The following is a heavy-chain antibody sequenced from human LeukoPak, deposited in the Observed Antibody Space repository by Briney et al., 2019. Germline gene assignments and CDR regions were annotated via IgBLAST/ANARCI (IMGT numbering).Heavy chain of an antibody. CDR2: INPNSGGT. V-gene: IGHV1-2*02. D-gene: IGHD2-15*01. Sequence: ASVKVSCKASGYTFTGYYMHWVRQAPGQGLEWMGWINPNSGGTNYAQKFQGRVTMTRDTSISTAYMELSRLRSDDTAVYYCARDKSSVVDLFDYWGQGTLVTVSS. CDR1: GYTFTGYY. CDR3: ARDKSSVVDLFDY. J-gene: IGHJ4*02.